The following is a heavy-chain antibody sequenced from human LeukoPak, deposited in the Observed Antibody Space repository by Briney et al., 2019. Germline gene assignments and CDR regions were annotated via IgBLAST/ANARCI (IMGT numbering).Heavy chain of an antibody. J-gene: IGHJ5*02. D-gene: IGHD3-3*01. V-gene: IGHV1-46*01. CDR1: GYTFTKYY. Sequence: GASVKVSCKASGYTFTKYYMNWGRQAPGQGLEWMGIIHPTGDSTNYAQKFQGRVTLTRDTSTGTFYMELSSLTSEDTAVYYCARHDFDLPMIYSFFVHWGQGTLVTVPS. CDR3: ARHDFDLPMIYSFFVH. CDR2: IHPTGDST.